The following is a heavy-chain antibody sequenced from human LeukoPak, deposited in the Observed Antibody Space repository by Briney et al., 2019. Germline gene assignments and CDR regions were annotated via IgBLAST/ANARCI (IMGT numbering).Heavy chain of an antibody. CDR1: GFTFSSYS. Sequence: GGSLRLSCAASGFTFSSYSMNWVRQAPGKGLEWVSSISSSSSYIYYADSVKGRFTISRDNAKNSLYLQMNSLRAEDTAVYYCARGSGSYYPVDYWGQGNPGHRLL. CDR2: ISSSSSYI. D-gene: IGHD1-26*01. J-gene: IGHJ4*02. CDR3: ARGSGSYYPVDY. V-gene: IGHV3-21*01.